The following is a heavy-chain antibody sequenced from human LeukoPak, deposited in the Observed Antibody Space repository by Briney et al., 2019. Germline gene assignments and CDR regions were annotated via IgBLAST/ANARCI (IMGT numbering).Heavy chain of an antibody. CDR3: ANCDFWSGYYKDAFDI. D-gene: IGHD3-3*01. CDR1: GFTFDDYA. V-gene: IGHV3-9*01. CDR2: ISWNSGSI. Sequence: GRSLRLSCVASGFTFDDYAMHWVRQAPGKGLEWVSGISWNSGSIGYADSVKGRVTISRDNAKNSLYLQMNSLRAEDTALYYCANCDFWSGYYKDAFDIWGQGTMVTVSS. J-gene: IGHJ3*02.